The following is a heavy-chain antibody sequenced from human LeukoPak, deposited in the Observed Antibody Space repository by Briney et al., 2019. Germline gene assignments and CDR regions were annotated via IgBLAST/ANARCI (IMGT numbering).Heavy chain of an antibody. Sequence: ASVKVSCKASGYTFTSYGISWVRQAPGQGLEWMGWISAYNGNTNYVQKLQGRVTMTTDTSTSTAYMELRSLRSDDTAVYYCARDAAVPRYCSGGSCYSVDFDYWGQGTLVTVSS. J-gene: IGHJ4*02. CDR3: ARDAAVPRYCSGGSCYSVDFDY. V-gene: IGHV1-18*04. CDR2: ISAYNGNT. D-gene: IGHD2-15*01. CDR1: GYTFTSYG.